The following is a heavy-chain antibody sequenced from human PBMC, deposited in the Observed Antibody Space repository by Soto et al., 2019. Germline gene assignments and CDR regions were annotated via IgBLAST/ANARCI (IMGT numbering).Heavy chain of an antibody. D-gene: IGHD2-2*01. V-gene: IGHV5-10-1*01. CDR3: ARHIVVVGPSALDAFDI. CDR1: GYSFTSSW. J-gene: IGHJ3*02. Sequence: GESLKISCKGSGYSFTSSWISWVRQMPGKGLAWMGRIDPSDSYTNYSPSFQLHVTISADKSISTAYLQWSSLKASDTGMYYCARHIVVVGPSALDAFDIWGQGTMVTVSS. CDR2: IDPSDSYT.